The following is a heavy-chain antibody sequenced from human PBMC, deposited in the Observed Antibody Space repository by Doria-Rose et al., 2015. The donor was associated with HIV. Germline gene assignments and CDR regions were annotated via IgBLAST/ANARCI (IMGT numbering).Heavy chain of an antibody. CDR3: ARIKSSRWYHKYYFDF. CDR1: GVSLSSPGMG. Sequence: QITLKESGPVLVKPTETLTLTCTVSGVSLSSPGMGVSWIRQPPGKALEWLANTFSDDDRYYKTSLKSRLTISRGTSKSQVVLTMTDMDPEDTATYYCARIKSSRWYHKYYFDFWGQGTLVIVSA. D-gene: IGHD6-13*01. J-gene: IGHJ4*02. V-gene: IGHV2-26*01. CDR2: TFSDDDR.